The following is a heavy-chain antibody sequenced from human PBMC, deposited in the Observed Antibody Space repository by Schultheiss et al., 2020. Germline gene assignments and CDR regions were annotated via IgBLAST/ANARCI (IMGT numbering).Heavy chain of an antibody. V-gene: IGHV4-34*01. Sequence: SETLSLTCAVYGGSFSGYYWSWIRQPPGKGLEWIGYIYYSGSTYYNPSLKSRVTISVDTSKNQFSLKLSSVTAADTAVYYCARDRTVTTLGGLDYWGQGTLVTVSS. CDR3: ARDRTVTTLGGLDY. CDR1: GGSFSGYY. D-gene: IGHD4-17*01. CDR2: IYYSGST. J-gene: IGHJ4*02.